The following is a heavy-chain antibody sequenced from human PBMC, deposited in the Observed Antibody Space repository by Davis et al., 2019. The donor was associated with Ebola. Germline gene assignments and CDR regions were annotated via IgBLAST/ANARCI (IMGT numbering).Heavy chain of an antibody. J-gene: IGHJ3*02. V-gene: IGHV4-30-2*01. CDR2: IYHSGST. Sequence: SETLSLTCTVSGGSVSSGSYSWSWIRQPPGKGLEWIGYIYHSGSTYYNPSLKSRVTISVDRSKNQFSLKLSSVTAADTAVYYCARAGDSSGYLGAFDIWGQGTMVTVSS. CDR1: GGSVSSGSYS. D-gene: IGHD3-22*01. CDR3: ARAGDSSGYLGAFDI.